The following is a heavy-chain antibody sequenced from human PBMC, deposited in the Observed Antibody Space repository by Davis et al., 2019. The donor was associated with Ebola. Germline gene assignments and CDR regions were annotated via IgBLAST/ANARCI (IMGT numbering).Heavy chain of an antibody. Sequence: AASVKVSCKASGYTFTGYYMHWVRQAPGQGLEWMGWINPNSGGTNYAQKFQGWVTMTRDTSISTAYMELSRLRSDDTAVYYCARATPSGAAAGTYYYYYGMDVWGQGTTVTVSS. CDR2: INPNSGGT. CDR1: GYTFTGYY. CDR3: ARATPSGAAAGTYYYYYGMDV. J-gene: IGHJ6*02. V-gene: IGHV1-2*04. D-gene: IGHD6-13*01.